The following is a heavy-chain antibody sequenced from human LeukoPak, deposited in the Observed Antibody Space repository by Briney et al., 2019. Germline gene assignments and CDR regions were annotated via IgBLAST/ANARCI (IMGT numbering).Heavy chain of an antibody. Sequence: PGGSLRLSCAASGFTFSSYGMHWVRQAPGKGLVWVSRINSDGSSTSYADSVKGRFTISRDNAKNTLYLQMNSLRAEDTAVYYCARVATLGYCSGGSCYSDYWGQGTLVTVSS. V-gene: IGHV3-74*01. J-gene: IGHJ4*02. CDR2: INSDGSST. CDR1: GFTFSSYG. D-gene: IGHD2-15*01. CDR3: ARVATLGYCSGGSCYSDY.